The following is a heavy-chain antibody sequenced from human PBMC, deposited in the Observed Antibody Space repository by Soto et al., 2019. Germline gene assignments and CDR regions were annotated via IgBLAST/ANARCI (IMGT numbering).Heavy chain of an antibody. CDR3: ARDPRTPYDFWSGYYRGYFDY. V-gene: IGHV3-30-3*01. Sequence: QVQLVESGGGVVQPGRSLRLSCAASGFTFSSYAMHWVRQAPGKGLEWVAVISYDGSNKYYADSVKGRFTISRDNSKNTLYLQMNSLRAEDSAVYYCARDPRTPYDFWSGYYRGYFDYWGQGTLVTFSS. CDR2: ISYDGSNK. CDR1: GFTFSSYA. D-gene: IGHD3-3*01. J-gene: IGHJ4*02.